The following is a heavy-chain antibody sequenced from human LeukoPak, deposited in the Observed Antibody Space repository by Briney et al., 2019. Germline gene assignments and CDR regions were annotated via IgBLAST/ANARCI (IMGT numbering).Heavy chain of an antibody. Sequence: SETLSLTCAVYGGSFRGYYWSWIRQPPGKGLEWIGYIDYSGYTNYNPSLKSRVTISVDTSKNQFSLKVRSVTAADTAVYYCARDSALGSGSFRFDPWGQGTLVTVSS. CDR3: ARDSALGSGSFRFDP. CDR2: IDYSGYT. V-gene: IGHV4-59*01. J-gene: IGHJ5*02. D-gene: IGHD3-10*01. CDR1: GGSFRGYY.